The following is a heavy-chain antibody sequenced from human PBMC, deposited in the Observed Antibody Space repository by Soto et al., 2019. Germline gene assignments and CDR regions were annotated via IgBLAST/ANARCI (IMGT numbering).Heavy chain of an antibody. V-gene: IGHV4-30-4*01. CDR3: ARDLLDTTVDYYFDS. CDR2: IYHSGSS. D-gene: IGHD4-17*01. Sequence: PSETLSLTCTVSGGSLSSGTYYWSWIRQPPGKGLEWIGYIYHSGSSQSNPSLKSRVTISIDTSKNQFSLELRSVTAADTAVYYCARDLLDTTVDYYFDSWGPGRLVTAPQ. CDR1: GGSLSSGTYY. J-gene: IGHJ4*02.